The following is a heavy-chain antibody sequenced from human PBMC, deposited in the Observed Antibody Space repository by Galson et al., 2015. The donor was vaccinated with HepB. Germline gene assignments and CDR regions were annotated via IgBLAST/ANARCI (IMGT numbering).Heavy chain of an antibody. D-gene: IGHD3-10*01. Sequence: SETLSLTCTVSGGSISSYYWSRIRQPPGKGLEWIGYIYYSGSTNYNPSLKSRVTISVDTSKNQFSLKLSSVTAADTAVYYCARESGRGFGELFPYYYGMDVWGQGTTVTVSS. J-gene: IGHJ6*02. V-gene: IGHV4-59*01. CDR2: IYYSGST. CDR3: ARESGRGFGELFPYYYGMDV. CDR1: GGSISSYY.